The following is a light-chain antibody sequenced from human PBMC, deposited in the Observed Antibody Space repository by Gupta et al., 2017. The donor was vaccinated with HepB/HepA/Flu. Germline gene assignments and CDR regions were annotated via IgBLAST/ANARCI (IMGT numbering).Light chain of an antibody. J-gene: IGKJ3*01. CDR2: GAS. V-gene: IGKV3-20*01. CDR1: QTVRSSY. CDR3: QQAANSPFT. Sequence: EIVLTQSPGTLSLSPGERATLSCRASQTVRSSYLAWYQQKGGQAPRLLIYGASIRATGIPDRFSGSGSGTEFTLTISRLEPEDFAVYYCQQAANSPFTFGHGTSVDIK.